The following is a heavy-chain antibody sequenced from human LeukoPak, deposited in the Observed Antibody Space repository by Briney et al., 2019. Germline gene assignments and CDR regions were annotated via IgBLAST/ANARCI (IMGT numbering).Heavy chain of an antibody. CDR3: ARYCGGDCYGMDV. D-gene: IGHD2-21*01. CDR1: EFTFSSYW. V-gene: IGHV3-7*01. CDR2: IKQDGSEK. Sequence: GGSLRLSCTASEFTFSSYWMSWVRQAPGKGLEWVANIKQDGSEKDYVDSVKGRFTISRDNAKNSLYLQMNNLRAEDTAVYYCARYCGGDCYGMDVWGQGTAVTVSS. J-gene: IGHJ6*02.